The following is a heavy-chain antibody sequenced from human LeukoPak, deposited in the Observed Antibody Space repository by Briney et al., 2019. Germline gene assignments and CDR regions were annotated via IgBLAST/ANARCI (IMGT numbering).Heavy chain of an antibody. J-gene: IGHJ4*02. CDR3: ARDPGGYYFDY. D-gene: IGHD3-16*01. V-gene: IGHV3-11*01. Sequence: GGSLRLSCAASGFSFSDYYMSWIRQAPGKGLEWVSYISGSGGTIYYADSVKGRFTISRDNAKNSLYLQMNSLRAEDTAVYYCARDPGGYYFDYWGQGTLVTVSS. CDR2: ISGSGGTI. CDR1: GFSFSDYY.